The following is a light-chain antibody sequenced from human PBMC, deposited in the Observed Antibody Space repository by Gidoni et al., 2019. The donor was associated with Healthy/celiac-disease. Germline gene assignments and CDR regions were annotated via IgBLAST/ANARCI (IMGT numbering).Light chain of an antibody. CDR2: DVS. Sequence: QSALTQPASVSGSPGQSITISCTVTSSDVVGYNYVSWYQQHPGKAPKLMIYDVSNRPSGVSNRFSGSKSGNTASLTISGLQAEDEADYYCSSYTSSSTLGVFGGGTKLTVL. V-gene: IGLV2-14*03. CDR3: SSYTSSSTLGV. CDR1: SSDVVGYNY. J-gene: IGLJ3*02.